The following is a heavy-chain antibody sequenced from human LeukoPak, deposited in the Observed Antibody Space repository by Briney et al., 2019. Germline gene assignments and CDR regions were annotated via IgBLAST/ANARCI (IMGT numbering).Heavy chain of an antibody. CDR1: GYTFTSHG. D-gene: IGHD4-17*01. CDR2: ISAYNGNT. V-gene: IGHV1-18*01. CDR3: ARDGGGAYGDYVPFDY. J-gene: IGHJ4*02. Sequence: ASVKVSCKASGYTFTSHGISWVRQAPGQGLEWTGWISAYNGNTNYAQKLQGRVTMTTDTSTSTAYMELRSLRSDDTAVYYCARDGGGAYGDYVPFDYWGQGTLVTVSS.